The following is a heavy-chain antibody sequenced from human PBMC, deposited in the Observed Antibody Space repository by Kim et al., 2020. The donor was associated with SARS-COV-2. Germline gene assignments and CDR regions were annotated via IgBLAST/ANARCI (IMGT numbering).Heavy chain of an antibody. D-gene: IGHD1-20*01. Sequence: SETLSLTCAVYGGSFSGYYWSWIRQPPGKGLEWIGEINHSGSTNYNPSLKSRVTISVDTSKNQFSLKLSSVTAADTAVYYCARGRLTGTPYYYYGMDVWGQGTTVTVSS. CDR3: ARGRLTGTPYYYYGMDV. CDR2: INHSGST. V-gene: IGHV4-34*01. CDR1: GGSFSGYY. J-gene: IGHJ6*02.